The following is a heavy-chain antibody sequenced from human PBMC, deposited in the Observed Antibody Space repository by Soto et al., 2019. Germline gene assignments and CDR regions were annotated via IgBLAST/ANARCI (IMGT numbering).Heavy chain of an antibody. D-gene: IGHD2-2*01. CDR2: IIPIFGTA. J-gene: IGHJ3*02. V-gene: IGHV1-69*13. CDR3: ARDLYCSSTSCYEDPDAFDI. Sequence: GASVKVSCKASGGTFSSYAISWVRQAPGQGLEWMGGIIPIFGTANYAQKFQGRVTITADESTSTVYMELSSLRSEDTAVYYCARDLYCSSTSCYEDPDAFDIWGQGTMVTVSS. CDR1: GGTFSSYA.